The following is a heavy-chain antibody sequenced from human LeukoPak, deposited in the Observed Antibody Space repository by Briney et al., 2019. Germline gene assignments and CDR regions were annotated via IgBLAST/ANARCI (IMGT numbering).Heavy chain of an antibody. V-gene: IGHV1-2*02. CDR2: INPDSGAT. CDR3: ARDGSRAINTNWFDP. Sequence: AVTVTLTASGYRFTGYYRHWLRQAPGQGMEWMGCINPDSGATDYAQKFQGRVTMTRDTSITTAYMELNRLTSDDTAVYYCARDGSRAINTNWFDPWGQGTLVAVSS. D-gene: IGHD5-12*01. J-gene: IGHJ5*02. CDR1: GYRFTGYY.